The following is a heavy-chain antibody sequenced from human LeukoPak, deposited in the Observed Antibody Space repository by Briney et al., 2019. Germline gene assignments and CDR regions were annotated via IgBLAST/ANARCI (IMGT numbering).Heavy chain of an antibody. J-gene: IGHJ4*02. CDR1: GGSISSHY. V-gene: IGHV4-59*11. D-gene: IGHD6-19*01. CDR2: IHYSGNT. CDR3: ARGGWSLDY. Sequence: PSETLSLTCTVPGGSISSHYWSWIRQPPGKGLEWVGYIHYSGNTNYNPSLKSRITISVDTSKNQFSLKLSSVTAADTAVYYCARGGWSLDYWGQGTLVTVSS.